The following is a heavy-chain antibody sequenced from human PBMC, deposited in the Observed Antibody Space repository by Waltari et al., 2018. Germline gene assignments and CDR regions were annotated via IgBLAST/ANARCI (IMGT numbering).Heavy chain of an antibody. Sequence: QVQLVQSGAEVKKPGSSVKVSCKASGGTFSSYAISWVRQAPGQGLEWMGGFIPIFGTANDAQKFQGRVTITADESTSTAYMELSSLRSEDTAVYYCARDEAYCGGDCYYYYGMDVWGQGTTVTVSS. CDR2: FIPIFGTA. CDR1: GGTFSSYA. CDR3: ARDEAYCGGDCYYYYGMDV. V-gene: IGHV1-69*01. D-gene: IGHD2-21*02. J-gene: IGHJ6*02.